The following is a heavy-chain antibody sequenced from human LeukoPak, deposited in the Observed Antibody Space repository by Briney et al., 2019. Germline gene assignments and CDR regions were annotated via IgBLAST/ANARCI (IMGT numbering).Heavy chain of an antibody. CDR2: IYYRGDT. CDR3: ARSRSGWYVSH. J-gene: IGHJ4*01. CDR1: GDSISSDY. V-gene: IGHV4-59*01. Sequence: PSETLSLTCTVSGDSISSDYWSWIRQSPGKGLEWFGYIYYRGDTKYNPSLKSRIALDRSKNQIPLTLTSVTAADTAVYYCARSRSGWYVSHWGQGILVTVSS. D-gene: IGHD6-19*01.